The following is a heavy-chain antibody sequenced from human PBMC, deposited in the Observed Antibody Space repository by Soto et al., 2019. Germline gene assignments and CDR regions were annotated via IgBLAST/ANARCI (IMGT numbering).Heavy chain of an antibody. CDR1: GGSISTNNW. V-gene: IGHV4-4*02. J-gene: IGHJ4*02. D-gene: IGHD3-9*01. CDR3: ARLELTGLDN. CDR2: IYHTEST. Sequence: PSETLSLTCTVSGGSISTNNWWNWVRQPPGKGLEWIGEIYHTESTKYSPSLQSRVTISVDKSRNQFSLRLTSVTTADTAIHFCARLELTGLDNWGQGTPVTVSS.